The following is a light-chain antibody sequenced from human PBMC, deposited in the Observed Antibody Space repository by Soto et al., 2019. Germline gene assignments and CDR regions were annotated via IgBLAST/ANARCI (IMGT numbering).Light chain of an antibody. CDR3: QQSYTTSYT. V-gene: IGKV1-39*01. CDR1: QSIDKY. Sequence: DIQMTQSPSPLSSSVGDRVTLTCRASQSIDKYLNWYKQKTGKAPKLLIYGASSLPSGVPSRVSGSGSGTDFTLTISSLKPEDFETYYCQQSYTTSYTFGQGTRLEIK. CDR2: GAS. J-gene: IGKJ5*01.